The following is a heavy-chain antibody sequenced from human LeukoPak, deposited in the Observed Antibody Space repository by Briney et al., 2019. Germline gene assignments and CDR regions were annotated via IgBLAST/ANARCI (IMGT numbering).Heavy chain of an antibody. Sequence: PSETLSLTCTVSGGSLKNYYRGGIRQPPGKGLEWIAYINDNGHSGYNPSLESRVTISVDTSKNHFSLRLRSVTAADTAVYYCARESDDYVRGSYSDYWGQGILVTVSS. CDR1: GGSLKNYY. V-gene: IGHV4-59*12. CDR3: ARESDDYVRGSYSDY. J-gene: IGHJ4*02. D-gene: IGHD3-16*01. CDR2: INDNGHS.